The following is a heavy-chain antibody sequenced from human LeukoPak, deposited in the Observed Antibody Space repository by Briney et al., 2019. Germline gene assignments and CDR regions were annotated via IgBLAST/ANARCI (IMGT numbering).Heavy chain of an antibody. CDR1: GASIRNYY. CDR3: ARRYSSSWYVGFFDP. J-gene: IGHJ5*02. V-gene: IGHV4-59*08. CDR2: IYYSGST. D-gene: IGHD6-13*01. Sequence: SETLSLTCTVSGASIRNYYWSWIRQSPGKGLEWIGYIYYSGSTNYNPSLESRVAMSVDTSKNQFSLRLSSVTAADTSIYYCARRYSSSWYVGFFDPWGQGTLVTVSS.